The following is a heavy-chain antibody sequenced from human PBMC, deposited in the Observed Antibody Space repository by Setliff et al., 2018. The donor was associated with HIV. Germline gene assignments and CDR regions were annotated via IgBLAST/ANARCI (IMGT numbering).Heavy chain of an antibody. V-gene: IGHV3-74*01. CDR1: GFTFSNFW. D-gene: IGHD1-1*01. J-gene: IGHJ4*02. CDR3: ASARIPTGGTSTSFDY. Sequence: PGGSLRLSCAASGFTFSNFWMQWVRQAPGEGLVCVSRMDGDGKYIFYADSVKGRFTISRDNSKNTLYLQVNSLRPEDTAVYYCASARIPTGGTSTSFDYWGQGTLVTVSS. CDR2: MDGDGKYI.